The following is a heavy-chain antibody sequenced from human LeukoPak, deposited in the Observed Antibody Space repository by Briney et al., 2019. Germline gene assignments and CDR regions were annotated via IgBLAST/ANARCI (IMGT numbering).Heavy chain of an antibody. Sequence: AETLYLTCTISGASISSYYWSWIRQPPGEGLEWIGCIYYSGSTNYNPSLKSRVTISVDTSKNQFTLKLSSVTAADTAVYYCARRRYSNSWYIDYWGQGTLVTVSS. V-gene: IGHV4-59*01. CDR3: ARRRYSNSWYIDY. J-gene: IGHJ4*02. D-gene: IGHD6-13*01. CDR2: IYYSGST. CDR1: GASISSYY.